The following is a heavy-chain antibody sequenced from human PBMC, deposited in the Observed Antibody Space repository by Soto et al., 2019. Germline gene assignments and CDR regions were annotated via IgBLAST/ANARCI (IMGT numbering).Heavy chain of an antibody. CDR3: GRDGAVGDTAGVDS. CDR2: IWYDGSNK. J-gene: IGHJ4*02. D-gene: IGHD5-18*01. CDR1: GFTFSTYG. V-gene: IGHV3-33*01. Sequence: QVQLVESGGGVVQPGKSLRLSCTASGFTFSTYGMHWVRQAPGKGLEWVAVIWYDGSNKYYGDSLKGRFTISRDNSKNTLYLEMNNLRSYDATVYYCGRDGAVGDTAGVDSWGQGTLVTVSS.